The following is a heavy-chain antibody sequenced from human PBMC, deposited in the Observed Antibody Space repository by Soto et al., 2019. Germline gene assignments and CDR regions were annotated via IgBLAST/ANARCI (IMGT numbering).Heavy chain of an antibody. CDR1: GYSFTSYR. CDR3: ARPLEQTAWGAFDI. D-gene: IGHD1-1*01. V-gene: IGHV5-51*01. CDR2: IYPGDSDT. Sequence: VASLKISCKGSGYSFTSYRIGWVRQMPGKGLEWMGIIYPGDSDTRYSPSFQGQVTISADKSISTAYLQWSSLKASDTAMYYCARPLEQTAWGAFDIWGHGTMVTVSS. J-gene: IGHJ3*02.